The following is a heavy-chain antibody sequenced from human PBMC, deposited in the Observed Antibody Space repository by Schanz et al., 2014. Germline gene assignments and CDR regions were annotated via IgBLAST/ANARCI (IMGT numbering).Heavy chain of an antibody. D-gene: IGHD3-16*01. CDR2: IYTAGSYT. V-gene: IGHV3-74*01. J-gene: IGHJ5*02. Sequence: EVQLVESGGGLVQPGGSLRLSCAASGFTYSSYWMHWGRQAPGKGLVWVANIYTAGSYTSYVDSVKGRFTISRDNAKNTMYLQMSRLRVEDTAVYYGVRWGASWGQGTLVTVSS. CDR1: GFTYSSYW. CDR3: VRWGAS.